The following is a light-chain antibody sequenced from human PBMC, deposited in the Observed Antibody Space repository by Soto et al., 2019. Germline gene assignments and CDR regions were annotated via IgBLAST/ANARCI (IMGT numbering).Light chain of an antibody. CDR2: EVS. CDR3: CSYAGSSTAVI. Sequence: QSALTQPPSASGSPGQSVTISCIGTSSDVGGYKYVSWYQQHPGKAPKLMIYEVSKRPSGVSNRFSGSKSGNTASLTISGLQAEDEADYYCCSYAGSSTAVIFGGGTKLTVL. CDR1: SSDVGGYKY. J-gene: IGLJ2*01. V-gene: IGLV2-23*02.